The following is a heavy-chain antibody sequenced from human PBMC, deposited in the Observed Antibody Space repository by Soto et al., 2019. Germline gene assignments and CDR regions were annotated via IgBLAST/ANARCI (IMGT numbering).Heavy chain of an antibody. D-gene: IGHD2-21*02. J-gene: IGHJ4*02. Sequence: GASVKVSCKASGYTFTSYAMNWVRQAPGQSLEWMGWINAGNGNTKYSQKFQGRVTITRDTSASTAYMELSSLRFEDTAVYYCARSIVVVTALDYWGQGTLVTVSS. CDR1: GYTFTSYA. CDR2: INAGNGNT. V-gene: IGHV1-3*01. CDR3: ARSIVVVTALDY.